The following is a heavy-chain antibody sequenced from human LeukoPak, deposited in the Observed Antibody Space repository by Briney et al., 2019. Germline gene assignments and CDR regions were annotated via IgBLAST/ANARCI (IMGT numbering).Heavy chain of an antibody. V-gene: IGHV1-2*03. Sequence: LGASLKVSCTTSGYTFTDYYLHWVRQAPGQGLEWMGWINYNDAGTNYAQNFQDRVTMTRDTSINTVFMELNRLRSDDTAVFFCARYLGGYDYFDYWGQGTLVTVSS. CDR2: INYNDAGT. CDR3: ARYLGGYDYFDY. CDR1: GYTFTDYY. J-gene: IGHJ4*02. D-gene: IGHD5-12*01.